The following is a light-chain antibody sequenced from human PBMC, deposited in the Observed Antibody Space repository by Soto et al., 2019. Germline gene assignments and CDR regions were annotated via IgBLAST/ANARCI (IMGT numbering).Light chain of an antibody. J-gene: IGKJ5*01. CDR3: QQYNNWPIT. CDR1: QSVSSN. Sequence: EIVMTPSPATLSVSPGERATLSCRASQSVSSNLAWYQQKPGQAPRLLIYGASTRATGIPARFSGSGSGTEFTLTISSLQSEDFAVYYCQQYNNWPITFGQGTRLE. V-gene: IGKV3-15*01. CDR2: GAS.